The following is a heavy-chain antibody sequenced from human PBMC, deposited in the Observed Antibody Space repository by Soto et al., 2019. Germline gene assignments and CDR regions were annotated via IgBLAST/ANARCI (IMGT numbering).Heavy chain of an antibody. CDR2: ISGSGGST. D-gene: IGHD3-3*01. J-gene: IGHJ4*02. Sequence: PGGSLRLSCAASGFTFSSYAMSWVRQAPGKGLEWVSAISGSGGSTYYADSVKGRFTISRDNSKNTLYLQMNSLRAEDTAVYYCAKDRYYDFWSGIDKYYFDYWGQGTLVTAPQ. V-gene: IGHV3-23*01. CDR3: AKDRYYDFWSGIDKYYFDY. CDR1: GFTFSSYA.